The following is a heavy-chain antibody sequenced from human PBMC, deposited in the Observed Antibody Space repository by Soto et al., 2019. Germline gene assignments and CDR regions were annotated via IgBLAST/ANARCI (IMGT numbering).Heavy chain of an antibody. Sequence: SETLSLTCAVYGGSFSGYYWSWIRQPPGKGLEWIGEINHSGSTNYNPSLKSRVTISVDTSKNQFSLKLSSVTAADTAVYYCARTRFYDFWSGYYRSHYYYYMDVWGKGTTVTVSS. CDR3: ARTRFYDFWSGYYRSHYYYYMDV. D-gene: IGHD3-3*01. V-gene: IGHV4-34*01. CDR1: GGSFSGYY. J-gene: IGHJ6*03. CDR2: INHSGST.